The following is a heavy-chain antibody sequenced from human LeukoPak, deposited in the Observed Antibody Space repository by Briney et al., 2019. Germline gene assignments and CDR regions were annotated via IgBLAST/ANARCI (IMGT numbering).Heavy chain of an antibody. Sequence: PSETLSLTCTVSGGSISSYYWSWIRQPPGKGLEWIGYIYYSGSTNYNPSLKSRVTISVDTSKNQFSLKLSSVTAADTAVYYCARGDFWSGYLFDYWGQGTLVTVSS. D-gene: IGHD3-3*01. CDR1: GGSISSYY. CDR2: IYYSGST. CDR3: ARGDFWSGYLFDY. J-gene: IGHJ4*02. V-gene: IGHV4-59*01.